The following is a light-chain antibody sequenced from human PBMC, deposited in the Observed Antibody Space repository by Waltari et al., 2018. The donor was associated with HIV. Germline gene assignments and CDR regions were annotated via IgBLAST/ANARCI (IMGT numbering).Light chain of an antibody. J-gene: IGLJ1*01. CDR2: EVS. Sequence: QSALTQPASVSGSPGQSITISCTGTSSDVVSYNYVSWYQHHPGKAPKLMSYEVSNRPSGVSNRFDGAKSGYTASLTISGLQAEDEADYYCSSYTSTSTSCVFGTGTKVTVL. V-gene: IGLV2-14*01. CDR3: SSYTSTSTSCV. CDR1: SSDVVSYNY.